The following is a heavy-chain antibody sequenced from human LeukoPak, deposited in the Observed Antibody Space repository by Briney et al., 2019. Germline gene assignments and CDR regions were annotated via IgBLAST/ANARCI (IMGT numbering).Heavy chain of an antibody. CDR2: IYSDST. D-gene: IGHD3-10*01. J-gene: IGHJ4*02. CDR3: AKGDSYYYTSGSYYFDN. V-gene: IGHV3-53*01. Sequence: GGSLRLSCTVSGFTVSSNSMSWVRQAPGKGLEWVSFIYSDSTHYSDSVKGRFTISRDNSKNTLYLQMNSLRAEDTALYYCAKGDSYYYTSGSYYFDNWGQETLVTVSS. CDR1: GFTVSSNS.